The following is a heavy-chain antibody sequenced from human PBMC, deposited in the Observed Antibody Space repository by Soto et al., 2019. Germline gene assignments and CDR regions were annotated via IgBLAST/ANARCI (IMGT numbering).Heavy chain of an antibody. CDR2: IYYSGST. V-gene: IGHV4-39*01. D-gene: IGHD3-10*01. CDR3: ARQRNYFGAATYYTNFDY. CDR1: GASINSGSYY. J-gene: IGHJ4*02. Sequence: SETLSLTCTVSGASINSGSYYWGWIRQPPGQGLEWIASIYYSGSTFYNPSLQSRVTIFVDASKKQFSLRLSSVTAADTAVYYCARQRNYFGAATYYTNFDYWGQGTLVTVSS.